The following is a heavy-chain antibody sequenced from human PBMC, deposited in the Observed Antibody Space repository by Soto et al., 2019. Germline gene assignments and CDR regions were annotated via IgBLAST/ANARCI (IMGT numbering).Heavy chain of an antibody. V-gene: IGHV3-48*03. CDR1: GFSLSSFE. CDR3: ARHTYSAFSNGHFSYYYGMDV. Sequence: GDLRLSFEASGFSLSSFEMNSVRQAPWKVLQWRSYISSPGTTIHYADSVKGRLTIYRDNAKNSLYLQLKSLRTEDTAVYYCARHTYSAFSNGHFSYYYGMDVWGQGTPAPDPS. D-gene: IGHD3-3*01. J-gene: IGHJ6*02. CDR2: ISSPGTTI.